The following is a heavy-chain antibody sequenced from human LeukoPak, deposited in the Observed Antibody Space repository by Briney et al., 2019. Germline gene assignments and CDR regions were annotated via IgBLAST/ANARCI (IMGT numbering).Heavy chain of an antibody. CDR3: ARFIRDYDSSGYYYSDAFDI. J-gene: IGHJ3*02. D-gene: IGHD3-22*01. Sequence: SQTLSLTCTVSGGSISSGGYYWSWIRQHPGKGLEWIGYIYYSGSTYYNPSLKSRVTISVDTSKNQFSLKLSSVTAADTAVYYCARFIRDYDSSGYYYSDAFDIWGQGTMVTVSS. V-gene: IGHV4-31*03. CDR1: GGSISSGGYY. CDR2: IYYSGST.